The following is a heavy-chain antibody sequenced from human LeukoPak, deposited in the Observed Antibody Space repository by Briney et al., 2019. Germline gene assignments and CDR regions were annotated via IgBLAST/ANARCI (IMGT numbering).Heavy chain of an antibody. V-gene: IGHV1-18*01. J-gene: IGHJ4*02. CDR3: ARQAGYSTGWYGGYYFDH. CDR2: IAVYNGDT. CDR1: GYTFTSYG. Sequence: ASVKVSCKASGYTFTSYGISWVRQAPGQGPEWMGWIAVYNGDTKFLQKFQGRVTLTTDASTNTAYMELRSLTSDDAAVYYCARQAGYSTGWYGGYYFDHWGQGTPVTVSA. D-gene: IGHD6-19*01.